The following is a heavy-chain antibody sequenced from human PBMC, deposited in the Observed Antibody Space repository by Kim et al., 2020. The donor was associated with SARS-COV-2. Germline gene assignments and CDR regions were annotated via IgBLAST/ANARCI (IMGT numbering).Heavy chain of an antibody. J-gene: IGHJ4*02. CDR3: ARSRITVAGGAFDY. V-gene: IGHV3-53*01. Sequence: ADTMKGRFTISRDNAENTLYLQMNSLRAEDTAVYYCARSRITVAGGAFDYWGQGTLVTVSS. D-gene: IGHD6-19*01.